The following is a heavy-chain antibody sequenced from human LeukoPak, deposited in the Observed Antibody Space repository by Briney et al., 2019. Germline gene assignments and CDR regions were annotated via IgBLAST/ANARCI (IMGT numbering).Heavy chain of an antibody. CDR2: INGNGGST. Sequence: PGGPLRLSCAASGFTFSNYAMSWVRQAPGKGLEWVSGINGNGGSTYNADSVKGRFTISRDNSKNTLYLQMNSLRAEDTAVYYCAKGGLVRPLHIWGQGTMVTVSS. V-gene: IGHV3-23*01. J-gene: IGHJ3*02. D-gene: IGHD3/OR15-3a*01. CDR1: GFTFSNYA. CDR3: AKGGLVRPLHI.